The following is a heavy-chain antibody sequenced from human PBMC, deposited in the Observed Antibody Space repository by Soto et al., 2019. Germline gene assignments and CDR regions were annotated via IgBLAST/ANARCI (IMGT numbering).Heavy chain of an antibody. Sequence: PSETLSLTCTASGGSISGYYWSWIRQPPGKGLEWIGYMYNTGSTYYNPSLKSRVTISVDTSKNQFSLKLSSVTAADTALYYCAREVSKITILTDAFDIWGQGTMVTV. D-gene: IGHD3-9*01. V-gene: IGHV4-4*08. CDR3: AREVSKITILTDAFDI. CDR2: MYNTGST. CDR1: GGSISGYY. J-gene: IGHJ3*02.